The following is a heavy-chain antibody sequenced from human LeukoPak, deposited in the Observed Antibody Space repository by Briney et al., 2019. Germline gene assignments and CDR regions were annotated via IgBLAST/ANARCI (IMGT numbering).Heavy chain of an antibody. CDR1: GFTFSGSA. CDR2: IRSKANSYAT. Sequence: GGSLRLSCAASGFTFSGSAMHWVRQASGKGLEWVGRIRSKANSYATAYAASVKGRFTISRDDSKNTAYLQMNSLKTEDTAVYYCTRRGYSYGLGYWGQGTLVTVSS. D-gene: IGHD5-18*01. J-gene: IGHJ4*02. V-gene: IGHV3-73*01. CDR3: TRRGYSYGLGY.